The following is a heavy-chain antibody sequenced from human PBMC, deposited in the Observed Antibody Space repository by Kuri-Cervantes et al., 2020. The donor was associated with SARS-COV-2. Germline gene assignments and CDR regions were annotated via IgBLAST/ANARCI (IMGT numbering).Heavy chain of an antibody. CDR2: INHSGST. Sequence: SETLSLTCAVYGGSFSGYYWSWIRQPPGKGLEWIGEINHSGSTNYNPSLKSRVTVSVDTSKNQFSLKLSSVTAADTAVYYCARTPTVTLYYFDYWGQGTLVTVSS. CDR1: GGSFSGYY. CDR3: ARTPTVTLYYFDY. V-gene: IGHV4-34*01. J-gene: IGHJ4*02. D-gene: IGHD4-17*01.